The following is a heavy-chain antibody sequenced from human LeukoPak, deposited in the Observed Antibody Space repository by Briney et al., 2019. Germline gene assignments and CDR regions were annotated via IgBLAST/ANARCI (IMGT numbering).Heavy chain of an antibody. J-gene: IGHJ6*03. CDR2: IRNKAYSYTT. V-gene: IGHV3-72*01. CDR3: TRDQGGSYYYYNYMDV. Sequence: SPRLSCAASGLTFSDHYMDWVREAPGKGLEWVGRIRNKAYSYTTQYAASVKGRFTISRDESKNSLHLQMNSLKTEDTAVYYCTRDQGGSYYYYNYMDVWGKGTTVTVSS. D-gene: IGHD1-26*01. CDR1: GLTFSDHY.